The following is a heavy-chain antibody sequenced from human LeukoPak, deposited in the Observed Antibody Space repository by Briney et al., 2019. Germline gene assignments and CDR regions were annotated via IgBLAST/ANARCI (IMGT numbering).Heavy chain of an antibody. J-gene: IGHJ3*02. CDR1: GGSISSSSYY. V-gene: IGHV4-39*01. Sequence: SETLSLTCTVSGGSISSSSYYWGWIRQPPGKGLEWIGSIYYSGSTYYNPSLKSRVTISVDTSKNQFSLKLSPVTAADTAVYYCARRPLLDWCSSTSCYTRDGAFDIWGQGTMVTVSS. D-gene: IGHD2-2*02. CDR2: IYYSGST. CDR3: ARRPLLDWCSSTSCYTRDGAFDI.